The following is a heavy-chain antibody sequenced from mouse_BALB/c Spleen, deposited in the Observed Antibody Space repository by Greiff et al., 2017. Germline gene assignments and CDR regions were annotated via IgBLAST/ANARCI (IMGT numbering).Heavy chain of an antibody. Sequence: VKLVESGAELVRPGVSVKISCKGSGYTFTDYAMHWVKQSHAKSLEWIGVISTYYGDASYNQKFKGKATMTVDKSSSTAYMELARLTSEDSAIYYCASGVVWFAYWGQGTLVTVSA. CDR2: ISTYYGDA. D-gene: IGHD1-1*01. CDR3: ASGVVWFAY. V-gene: IGHV1S137*01. CDR1: GYTFTDYA. J-gene: IGHJ3*01.